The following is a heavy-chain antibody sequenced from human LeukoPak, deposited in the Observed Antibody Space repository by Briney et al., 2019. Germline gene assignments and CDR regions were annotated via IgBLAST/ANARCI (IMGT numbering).Heavy chain of an antibody. D-gene: IGHD3-9*01. CDR2: IYYSGST. V-gene: IGHV4-30-4*08. CDR3: AREHFDWLFQAYFDY. J-gene: IGHJ4*02. Sequence: PSETLSLTCAVYGGSFSGYYWSWIRQPPGKGLEWIGYIYYSGSTYYNPSLKSRVTISVDTSKNQFSLKLSSVTAADTAVYYCAREHFDWLFQAYFDYWGQGALVAVSS. CDR1: GGSFSGYY.